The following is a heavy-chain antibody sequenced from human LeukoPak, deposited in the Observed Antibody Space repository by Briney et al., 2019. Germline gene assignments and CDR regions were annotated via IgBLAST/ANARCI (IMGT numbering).Heavy chain of an antibody. V-gene: IGHV4-39*01. Sequence: PSETLSLTCTVSGGSITSSSYYWVWIRQPPGKGLEWIGSIFRSGSTYYNASLKSRVTISVDTSRNQFSLKLSSVTAADTAVYYCARRRDGYNEDFFDYWGQGTLVTVSS. CDR1: GGSITSSSYY. J-gene: IGHJ4*02. D-gene: IGHD5-24*01. CDR3: ARRRDGYNEDFFDY. CDR2: IFRSGST.